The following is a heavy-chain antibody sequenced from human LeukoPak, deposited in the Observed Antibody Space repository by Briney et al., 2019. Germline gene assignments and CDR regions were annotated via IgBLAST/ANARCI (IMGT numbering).Heavy chain of an antibody. CDR2: INPNSGGT. CDR1: GYTFTSHY. J-gene: IGHJ6*02. V-gene: IGHV1-2*02. CDR3: ARPIRGGYNYWGMDV. D-gene: IGHD5-24*01. Sequence: ASVKVSCKASGYTFTSHYMHWVRQAPGQGLEWMGWINPNSGGTNYAQKFQGRVTMTRDTSISTAYMELSRLGSDDTAVYYCARPIRGGYNYWGMDVWGQGTTVTVSS.